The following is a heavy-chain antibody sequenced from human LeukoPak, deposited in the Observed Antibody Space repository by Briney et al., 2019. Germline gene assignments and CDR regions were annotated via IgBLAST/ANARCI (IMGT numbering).Heavy chain of an antibody. CDR3: ARARAYYYGSGSRAFDI. D-gene: IGHD3-10*01. CDR2: INHSGST. CDR1: GGSISSDY. V-gene: IGHV4-34*01. Sequence: SETLSLTCTVSGGSISSDYWSWIRQPPGKGLEWIGEINHSGSTNYNPSLKSRVTISVDTSKNQFSLKLSSVTAADTSVYYCARARAYYYGSGSRAFDIWGQGTMVTVSS. J-gene: IGHJ3*02.